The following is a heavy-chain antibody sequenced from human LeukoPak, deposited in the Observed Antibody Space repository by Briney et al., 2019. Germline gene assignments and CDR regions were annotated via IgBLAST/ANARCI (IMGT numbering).Heavy chain of an antibody. D-gene: IGHD1-26*01. CDR3: ARQGLLGFDY. CDR2: IYHSGTT. J-gene: IGHJ4*02. V-gene: IGHV4-38-2*02. Sequence: SETLSLTCTVSGYSISSGYFWGWIRQPPGKGLEWIGSIYHSGTTYYNPSLKSRVTISVDTSKNQFSLKLTSVTAADTAVYYCARQGLLGFDYWGQGTLVTVSS. CDR1: GYSISSGYF.